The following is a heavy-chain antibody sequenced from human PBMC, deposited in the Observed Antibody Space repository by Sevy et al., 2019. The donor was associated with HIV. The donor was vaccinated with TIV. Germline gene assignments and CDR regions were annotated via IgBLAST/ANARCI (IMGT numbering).Heavy chain of an antibody. D-gene: IGHD1-26*01. CDR2: ISGRDSST. CDR1: GFSFSGYV. CDR3: AKVTLWELLAAHDAFDV. Sequence: GGSLRLSCAASGFSFSGYVMIWVRQAPGKGLEWVSSISGRDSSTYYADSVRGRFIISRDNSENTLYLQMNGLRAEDTAVYYCAKVTLWELLAAHDAFDVWGQGTMVTVSS. V-gene: IGHV3-23*01. J-gene: IGHJ3*01.